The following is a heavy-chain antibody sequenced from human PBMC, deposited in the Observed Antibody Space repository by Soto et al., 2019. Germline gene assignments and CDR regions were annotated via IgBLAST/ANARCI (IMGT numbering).Heavy chain of an antibody. CDR3: ARVGDYYGSGSYFPRRGAFDY. V-gene: IGHV4-39*07. CDR1: GGSISSSSYY. J-gene: IGHJ4*02. CDR2: IYYSGST. Sequence: SETLSLTCTVSGGSISSSSYYWGWIRQPPGKGLEWIGSIYYSGSTYYNPSLKSRVTISVDTSKNQFSLKLSSVTAADTAVYYCARVGDYYGSGSYFPRRGAFDYWGQGTLVTVSS. D-gene: IGHD3-10*01.